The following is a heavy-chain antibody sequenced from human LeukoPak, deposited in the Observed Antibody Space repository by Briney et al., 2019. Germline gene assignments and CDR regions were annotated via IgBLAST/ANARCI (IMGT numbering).Heavy chain of an antibody. Sequence: GGSLRLSCAASGFTFSSYEMNWVRQAPGKGLEWVSYISSSGSTIYYADSVRGRFTIYRDNSKNSLYLQMNSLRAEDTAFYYCARDDLLHRNWFDPWGQGTLVTVSS. V-gene: IGHV3-48*03. D-gene: IGHD3-22*01. CDR1: GFTFSSYE. CDR3: ARDDLLHRNWFDP. CDR2: ISSSGSTI. J-gene: IGHJ5*02.